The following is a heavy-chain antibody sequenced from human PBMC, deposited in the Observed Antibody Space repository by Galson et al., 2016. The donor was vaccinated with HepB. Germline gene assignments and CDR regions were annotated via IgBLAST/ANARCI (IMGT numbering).Heavy chain of an antibody. D-gene: IGHD3-10*01. J-gene: IGHJ3*01. CDR2: ISNTGNTI. Sequence: SLRLSCAASGITFRDHYMSWIRQVPGKGLEWIAYISNTGNTIYYADSVKGRFTISRGNAKNSVFLQMNNLRADDTAPYYCATGSNYVIVPGSFEFWGQGTLVTVSS. CDR1: GITFRDHY. CDR3: ATGSNYVIVPGSFEF. V-gene: IGHV3-11*01.